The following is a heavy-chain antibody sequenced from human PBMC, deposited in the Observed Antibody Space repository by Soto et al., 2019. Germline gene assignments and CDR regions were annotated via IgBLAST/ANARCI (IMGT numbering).Heavy chain of an antibody. J-gene: IGHJ6*02. Sequence: SETLSLTCAVYGGSFSGYYWSWIRQPPGKGLEWIGEINHSGSTNYNPSLKSRVTISVDTSKNQFSLKLSSVTAADTAVYYCERGSGSYYNLYYYYGMDVWGQGTTVTVS. CDR3: ERGSGSYYNLYYYYGMDV. V-gene: IGHV4-34*01. CDR2: INHSGST. D-gene: IGHD3-10*01. CDR1: GGSFSGYY.